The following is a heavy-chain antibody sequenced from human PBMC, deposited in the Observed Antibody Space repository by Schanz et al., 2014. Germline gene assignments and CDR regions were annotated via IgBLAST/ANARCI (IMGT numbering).Heavy chain of an antibody. Sequence: EVQVVESGGGLVKPGGSLRLSCAASGFTFSSYSMNWVRQAPGRGLEWVSSISPSSSYIYYADSVKGRFTISRDNAKNSLYLQMNSLRAEDTAVYYCARDLNRCGGDCYSGWGQGTLVTVSS. CDR3: ARDLNRCGGDCYSG. CDR1: GFTFSSYS. D-gene: IGHD2-21*02. J-gene: IGHJ4*02. V-gene: IGHV3-21*02. CDR2: ISPSSSYI.